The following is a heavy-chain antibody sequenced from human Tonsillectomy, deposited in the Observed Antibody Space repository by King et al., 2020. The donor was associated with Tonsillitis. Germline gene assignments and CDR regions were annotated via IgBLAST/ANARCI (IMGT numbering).Heavy chain of an antibody. CDR2: ISYDGRNK. CDR1: GFTFSSYG. CDR3: ARDRDDYIFDY. V-gene: IGHV3-33*05. D-gene: IGHD4/OR15-4a*01. Sequence: VQLVESGGGVVQPGRSLRLSCAASGFTFSSYGMHWVRQAPGKGLEWVAVISYDGRNKYYVDSVKGRFTISRDNSKNKLYLQMNILRAEDTAVYYCARDRDDYIFDYWGQGTLVTISS. J-gene: IGHJ4*02.